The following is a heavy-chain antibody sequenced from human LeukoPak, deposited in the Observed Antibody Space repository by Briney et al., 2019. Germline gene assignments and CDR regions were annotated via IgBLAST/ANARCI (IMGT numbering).Heavy chain of an antibody. CDR2: INQDGSES. Sequence: GGSLRLSCLTSGFTFSNFWMTWVRQTPGRGLEWVANINQDGSESYNVDSVKGRFTISRDNAKNSLYLQMNSLRAEDTAVYYCARDKFSHMVWDAFDIWGQGTMVTVSS. V-gene: IGHV3-7*01. D-gene: IGHD3-10*01. CDR1: GFTFSNFW. J-gene: IGHJ3*02. CDR3: ARDKFSHMVWDAFDI.